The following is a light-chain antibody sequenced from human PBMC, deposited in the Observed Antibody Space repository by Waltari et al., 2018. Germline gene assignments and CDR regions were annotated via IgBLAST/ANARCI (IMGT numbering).Light chain of an antibody. CDR3: SSFTTSSTVV. CDR2: EVN. Sequence: QSALTQPASVSASAGQSSPLSCPGTSSAVGDSNYVSWYQQHPGKAPKLMIFEVNKRPSAVSDRFSGSKAGNTASLTISGLRAEDEGDYYCSSFTTSSTVVFGGGTKLTVL. V-gene: IGLV2-14*01. CDR1: SSAVGDSNY. J-gene: IGLJ2*01.